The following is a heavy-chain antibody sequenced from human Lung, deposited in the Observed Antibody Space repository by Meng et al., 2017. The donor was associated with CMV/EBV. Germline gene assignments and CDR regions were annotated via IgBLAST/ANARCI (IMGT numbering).Heavy chain of an antibody. CDR3: ARGVGSSGYYPDY. Sequence: GESXKISXVVSGFSFSSYSMNWVRQAPGKGLEWVSYISSGSSTIYYADSVKGRFTISRDNAKNSLYLQMNSLRAEDTAVYYCARGVGSSGYYPDYWGQGPLVTVSS. J-gene: IGHJ4*02. V-gene: IGHV3-48*04. CDR1: GFSFSSYS. D-gene: IGHD3-22*01. CDR2: ISSGSSTI.